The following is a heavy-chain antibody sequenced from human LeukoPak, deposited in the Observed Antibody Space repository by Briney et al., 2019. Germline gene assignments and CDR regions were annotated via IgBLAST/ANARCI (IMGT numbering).Heavy chain of an antibody. J-gene: IGHJ4*02. V-gene: IGHV3-21*01. D-gene: IGHD3-3*01. CDR2: SSSSSSSK. Sequence: GGSLRLSCAASGFTFSTYSMNWVRQAPGKGLEWVSSSSSSSSSKYYADSVKGRFTISRDNAKNSLDLQMNSLGAEDTAVYYCARGRTDSDFWSGYLFDYWGQGTLVTVSS. CDR1: GFTFSTYS. CDR3: ARGRTDSDFWSGYLFDY.